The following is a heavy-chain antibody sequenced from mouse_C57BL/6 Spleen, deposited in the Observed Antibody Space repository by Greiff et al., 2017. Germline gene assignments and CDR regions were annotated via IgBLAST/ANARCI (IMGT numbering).Heavy chain of an antibody. J-gene: IGHJ4*01. CDR3: ARMIRYYYAMDY. D-gene: IGHD2-4*01. CDR2: INPDSSTI. Sequence: TASGIDFSRYWMSWVRRAPGKGLEWIGEINPDSSTINYAPSLKDKFIISRDNAKNTLYLQMSKVRSEDTALYYCARMIRYYYAMDYWGQGTSVTVSS. V-gene: IGHV4-1*01. CDR1: GIDFSRYW.